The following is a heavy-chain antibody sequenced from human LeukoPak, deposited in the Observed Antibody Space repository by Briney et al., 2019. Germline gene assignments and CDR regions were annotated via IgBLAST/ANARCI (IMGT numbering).Heavy chain of an antibody. CDR3: ARASLSAATTYFDY. J-gene: IGHJ4*02. V-gene: IGHV4-61*02. Sequence: SETLSLTCTVSGGSISSGSYYWSWIRQPAGKGLEWIGRIYTSGSTNYNPSLKSRVTISVDTSKNQFSLKLSSVTAADTAVYYCARASLSAATTYFDYWGQGTLVTVSS. D-gene: IGHD2-15*01. CDR2: IYTSGST. CDR1: GGSISSGSYY.